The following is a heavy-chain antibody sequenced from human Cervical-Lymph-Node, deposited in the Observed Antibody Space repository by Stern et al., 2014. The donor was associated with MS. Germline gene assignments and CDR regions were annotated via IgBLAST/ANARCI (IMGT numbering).Heavy chain of an antibody. CDR3: AARCSHCS. CDR2: IKKNSAGGTA. D-gene: IGHD2-21*01. CDR1: GFTFSDAW. V-gene: IGHV3-15*01. J-gene: IGHJ4*02. Sequence: EDQLVESGGGMVEPGGSLRLSCVASGFTFSDAWMTWVRQTPGKGLEWVGHIKKNSAGGTAYYGSPVQGRFTISRDDSKNTVYLQMNSLTVEDTGVYFCAARCSHCSWGQGTLVTVSS.